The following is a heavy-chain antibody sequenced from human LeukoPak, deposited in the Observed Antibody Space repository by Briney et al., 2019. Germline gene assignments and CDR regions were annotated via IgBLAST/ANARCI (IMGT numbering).Heavy chain of an antibody. D-gene: IGHD2-2*01. J-gene: IGHJ4*02. CDR2: ISSSSSTI. CDR3: ARDLPNRNIVVVPAEATSFDY. CDR1: GFTFSSYS. Sequence: PGGSLRLSCAASGFTFSSYSMNWVRQAPGKGLEWVSYISSSSSTIYYADSVKGRFTISRGNAKNSLYLQMNSLRAEDTAVYYCARDLPNRNIVVVPAEATSFDYWGQGTLVTVSS. V-gene: IGHV3-48*04.